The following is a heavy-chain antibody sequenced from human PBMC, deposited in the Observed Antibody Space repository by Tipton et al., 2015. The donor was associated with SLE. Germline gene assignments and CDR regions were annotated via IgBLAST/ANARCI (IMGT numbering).Heavy chain of an antibody. Sequence: LRLSCAVYDGSLSGYYWTWIRQPPGKGLEWIAEIIHSGVTNYNPSLRSRVTITVDMSKNQVSLKLSSVTAADTAVYYCARVGDNNYDVWGQGTTVTVSS. CDR1: DGSLSGYY. V-gene: IGHV4-34*12. J-gene: IGHJ6*02. CDR2: IIHSGVT. CDR3: ARVGDNNYDV. D-gene: IGHD4-11*01.